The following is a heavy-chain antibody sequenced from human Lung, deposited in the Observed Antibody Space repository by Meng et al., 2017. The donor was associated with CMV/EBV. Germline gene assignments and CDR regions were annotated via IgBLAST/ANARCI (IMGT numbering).Heavy chain of an antibody. CDR1: GYSFTSYW. V-gene: IGHV5-51*01. D-gene: IGHD5-24*01. J-gene: IGHJ2*01. CDR2: IYPGDSDT. Sequence: GESXKISCKGSGYSFTSYWIGWVRQMPGKGLECMGIIYPGDSDTRYSPSFQGQVTISADKSISTAYLQWSSLKASDTAMYYCARRPMATTYWYFDPWGRGTLVTVSS. CDR3: ARRPMATTYWYFDP.